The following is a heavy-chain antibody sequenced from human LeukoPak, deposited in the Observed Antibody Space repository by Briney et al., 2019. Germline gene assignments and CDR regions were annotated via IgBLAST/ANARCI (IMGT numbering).Heavy chain of an antibody. Sequence: ASVKVSGKASGGTFSSYAISWVRQAPGQGLEWMGWINPNSGGTNYAQKFQGRVTMTRDTSISTAYMELSRLRSDDTAVYYCAKNYGDYFYYYYYMDVWGKGTTVTVSS. D-gene: IGHD4-17*01. V-gene: IGHV1-2*02. CDR1: GGTFSSYA. J-gene: IGHJ6*03. CDR3: AKNYGDYFYYYYYMDV. CDR2: INPNSGGT.